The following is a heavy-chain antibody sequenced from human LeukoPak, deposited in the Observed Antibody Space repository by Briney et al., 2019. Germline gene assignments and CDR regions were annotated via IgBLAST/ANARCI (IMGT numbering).Heavy chain of an antibody. Sequence: GASVKVSYKASGYTFTIYDISCVRQAPGQGLEWMGCISAYNGNTNYAQKLQGRVTMTTDTSTSTAYMELRSLRSADTAVSYCARDFRYYGSVQYGMSVSGQGTTVTVSS. D-gene: IGHD3-10*01. J-gene: IGHJ6*02. CDR3: ARDFRYYGSVQYGMSV. V-gene: IGHV1-18*01. CDR1: GYTFTIYD. CDR2: ISAYNGNT.